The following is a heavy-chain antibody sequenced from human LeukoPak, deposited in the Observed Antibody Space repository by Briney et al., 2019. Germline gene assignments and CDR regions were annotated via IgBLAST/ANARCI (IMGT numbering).Heavy chain of an antibody. J-gene: IGHJ4*02. CDR2: ISGSGGST. V-gene: IGHV3-23*01. D-gene: IGHD6-19*01. CDR3: SNGRTSSGTLQHDY. CDR1: GFTFSSYG. Sequence: PGGSLRLSCAASGFTFSSYGMSWVRKAPGKELEWVSAISGSGGSTYYADSVKGRFTISRDNSKNTLYLQMNSLRAEDTAVYYCSNGRTSSGTLQHDYWGQGTLVTVSS.